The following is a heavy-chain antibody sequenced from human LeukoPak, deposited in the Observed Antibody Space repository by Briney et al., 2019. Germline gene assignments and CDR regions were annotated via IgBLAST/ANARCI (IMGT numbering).Heavy chain of an antibody. D-gene: IGHD3-10*01. V-gene: IGHV4-61*02. CDR2: IYTSGST. Sequence: PSETLSLTCTVSGCSISSGSYYWSWIRQPAGKGLEWIGRIYTSGSTNYNPSLKSRVTISVDTSKNQFSLKLSSVTAADTAVYYCAREVDYSPPDQFEWFDPWGQGTLVTVSS. CDR1: GCSISSGSYY. J-gene: IGHJ5*02. CDR3: AREVDYSPPDQFEWFDP.